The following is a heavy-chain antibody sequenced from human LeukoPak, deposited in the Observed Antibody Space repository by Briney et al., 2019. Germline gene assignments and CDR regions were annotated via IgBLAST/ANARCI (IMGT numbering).Heavy chain of an antibody. D-gene: IGHD3-10*01. J-gene: IGHJ4*02. Sequence: GASVKVSCKASGYIFTGYYMHWVRQAPGQGLEWMGWINPDNGDTSYAQMFQGRITMTRDTSITTAYMDLSSLTSDDTAVYYCARANYYGSGSYNWGQGTLVTVSS. CDR1: GYIFTGYY. CDR3: ARANYYGSGSYN. CDR2: INPDNGDT. V-gene: IGHV1-2*02.